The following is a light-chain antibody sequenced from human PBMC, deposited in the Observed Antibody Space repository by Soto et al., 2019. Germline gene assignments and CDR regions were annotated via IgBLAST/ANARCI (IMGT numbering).Light chain of an antibody. J-gene: IGKJ1*01. Sequence: DIQMTQSPSTLSASVGARVTITCRASQSISSWLAWYQPKPGKAPKLLIYKASSLESGVPSRFSGSGSGTEFTLTISSLQPDDFTTYYCQQSWTFGQRNKVAIK. CDR1: QSISSW. V-gene: IGKV1-5*03. CDR2: KAS. CDR3: QQSWT.